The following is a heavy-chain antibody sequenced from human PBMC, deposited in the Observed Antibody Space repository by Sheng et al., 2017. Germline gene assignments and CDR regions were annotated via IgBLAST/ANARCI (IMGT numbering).Heavy chain of an antibody. D-gene: IGHD2-2*01. CDR1: GFTFSGSA. J-gene: IGHJ4*02. V-gene: IGHV3-73*02. CDR2: IRSKANSYAT. CDR3: TARVVPAQVNFDY. Sequence: VQLVESGGGLVQPGGSLKLSCAASGFTFSGSAMHWVRQASGKGLEWVGRIRSKANSYATAYAASVKGRFTISRDDSKNTAYLQMNSLKTEDTAVYYCTARVVPAQVNFDYWGQGTLVTVSS.